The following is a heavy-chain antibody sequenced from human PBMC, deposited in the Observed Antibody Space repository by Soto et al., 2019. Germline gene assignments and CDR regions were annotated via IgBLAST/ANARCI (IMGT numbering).Heavy chain of an antibody. J-gene: IGHJ6*02. CDR2: ISAYNGNT. CDR1: GYTFSSYG. CDR3: ARDSTWLRLVDGMDV. V-gene: IGHV1-18*01. Sequence: GASVKVSCNASGYTFSSYGISWGRQAPGQGLEWMGWISAYNGNTNYAQKLQGRVTMTTDTSTSTAYMELRSLRSDDTAVYYCARDSTWLRLVDGMDVWGQGTTVTVSS. D-gene: IGHD5-12*01.